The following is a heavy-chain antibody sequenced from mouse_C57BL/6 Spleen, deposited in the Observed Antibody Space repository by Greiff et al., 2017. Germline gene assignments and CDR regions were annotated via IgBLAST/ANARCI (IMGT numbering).Heavy chain of an antibody. CDR1: GYTFTDYY. V-gene: IGHV1-26*01. CDR2: INPNNGGT. CDR3: ARGNLIYYYGSNSFAY. Sequence: VQLQQSGPELVKPGASVKISCKASGYTFTDYYMNWVKQSHGKSLEWIGDINPNNGGTSYNQKFKGKATLTVDKSSSTAYMELRSLTSEDSAVYYCARGNLIYYYGSNSFAYWGQGTLVTVSA. D-gene: IGHD1-1*01. J-gene: IGHJ3*01.